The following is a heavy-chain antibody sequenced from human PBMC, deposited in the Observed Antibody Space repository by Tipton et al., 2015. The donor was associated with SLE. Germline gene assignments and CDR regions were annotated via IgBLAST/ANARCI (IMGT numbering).Heavy chain of an antibody. Sequence: TLSLTCTVSGGSISSYYWSWIRQPPGKGLEWIGYIYYSGSTNYNPSLKSRVTISVDTSKNQFSLKLSSVTAADTAVYYCARVEGDGYFDYWGQGTLVTVSS. J-gene: IGHJ4*02. D-gene: IGHD3-10*01. V-gene: IGHV4-59*01. CDR3: ARVEGDGYFDY. CDR1: GGSISSYY. CDR2: IYYSGST.